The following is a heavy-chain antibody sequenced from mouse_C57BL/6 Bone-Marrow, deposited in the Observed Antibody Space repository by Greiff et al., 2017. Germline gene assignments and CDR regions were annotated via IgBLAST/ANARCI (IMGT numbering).Heavy chain of an antibody. D-gene: IGHD1-1*01. CDR3: ARTVAVVDTFDY. Sequence: EVQLKQSVAELVKPGASVTLSCTASGYNINNTYMHWMKQRPEQSLEWIGRINPANGTTKYAPPFQGKATITADTSSNTAYLQLSSLTSEDTAIYYCARTVAVVDTFDYWGQGTTLTVSS. CDR1: GYNINNTY. J-gene: IGHJ2*01. CDR2: INPANGTT. V-gene: IGHV14-3*01.